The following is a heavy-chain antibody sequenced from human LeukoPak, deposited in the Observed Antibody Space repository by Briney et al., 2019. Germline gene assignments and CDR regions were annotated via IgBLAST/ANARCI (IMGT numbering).Heavy chain of an antibody. D-gene: IGHD5/OR15-5a*01. V-gene: IGHV4-28*01. J-gene: IGHJ3*01. Sequence: PSETLSLTCAVSGYSISSNNWWGWIRQPPGKGLEWIGYIYSSGGTSYNPSLKSRVTMSVDTSKNQFSLKLSSVTAVDTAVYYCARRELSTTSGAFAFWGQGTMVTVSS. CDR1: GYSISSNNW. CDR3: ARRELSTTSGAFAF. CDR2: IYSSGGT.